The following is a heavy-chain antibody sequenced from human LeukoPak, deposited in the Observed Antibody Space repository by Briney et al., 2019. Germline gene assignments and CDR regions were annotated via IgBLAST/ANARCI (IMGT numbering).Heavy chain of an antibody. D-gene: IGHD5-24*01. CDR3: ARVMATTRRHNAFDI. J-gene: IGHJ3*02. CDR2: IIPIFGTA. Sequence: SVKVSCKASGYTFTSYGISWVRQAPGQGLEWMGGIIPIFGTANYAQKFQGRVTITADKSTSTAYMELSSLRSEDTAVYYCARVMATTRRHNAFDIWGQGTMVTVSS. CDR1: GYTFTSYG. V-gene: IGHV1-69*06.